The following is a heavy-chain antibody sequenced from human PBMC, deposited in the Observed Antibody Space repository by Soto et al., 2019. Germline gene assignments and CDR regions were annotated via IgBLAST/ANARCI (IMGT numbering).Heavy chain of an antibody. CDR2: VHHSGNT. CDR1: GYSISSGYH. J-gene: IGHJ5*02. D-gene: IGHD2-15*01. V-gene: IGHV4-38-2*02. Sequence: PSETLSLTCTVSGYSISSGYHWAGIRQPPGKGLEWLGSVHHSGNTYYNPSLKSRLTISVDKSKNQFSLNLSSVTAADTAVYYCARQDRVVAEGRWFDPWGQGTLVTVSS. CDR3: ARQDRVVAEGRWFDP.